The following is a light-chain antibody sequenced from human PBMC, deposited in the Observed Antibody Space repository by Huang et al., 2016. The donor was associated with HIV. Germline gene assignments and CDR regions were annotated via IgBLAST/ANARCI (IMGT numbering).Light chain of an antibody. CDR2: AAA. Sequence: DIQMTQSPSAMSADVGARVTITCRASQDINNYLAWFQQKPGLVPKRLIYAAASLQSGVPSRCNGSGSGTEFTLTITTLQPEDLANYYCLQYNTYPRTFGGGTKVELK. CDR1: QDINNY. CDR3: LQYNTYPRT. V-gene: IGKV1-17*03. J-gene: IGKJ4*01.